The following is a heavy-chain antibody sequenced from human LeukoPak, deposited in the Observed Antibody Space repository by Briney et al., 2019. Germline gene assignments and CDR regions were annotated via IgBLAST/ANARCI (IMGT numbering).Heavy chain of an antibody. CDR3: ASVAMVRGVIIALSFDY. CDR2: IIPIFGTA. V-gene: IGHV1-69*13. Sequence: SVKVSCKVSGYTLTELSMHWVRQAPGKGLEWMGGIIPIFGTANYAQEFQGRVTITADESTSTAYMELSSLRSEDTAVYYCASVAMVRGVIIALSFDYWGQGTLVTVSS. CDR1: GYTLTELS. J-gene: IGHJ4*02. D-gene: IGHD3-10*01.